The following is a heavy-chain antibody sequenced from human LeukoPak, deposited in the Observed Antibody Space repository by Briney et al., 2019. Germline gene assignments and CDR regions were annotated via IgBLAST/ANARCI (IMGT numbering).Heavy chain of an antibody. CDR1: GFTFISNS. V-gene: IGHV3-21*01. D-gene: IGHD2/OR15-2a*01. Sequence: GGTLGISGAASGFTFISNSRTWVCRAPGKVLARVSSISSSSSYIYYADSVKGRFTISRDHAKNSLYLQMNSLRAEDTAVYYCARGFLVLHDIDYWGQGTLVTVSS. CDR2: ISSSSSYI. CDR3: ARGFLVLHDIDY. J-gene: IGHJ4*02.